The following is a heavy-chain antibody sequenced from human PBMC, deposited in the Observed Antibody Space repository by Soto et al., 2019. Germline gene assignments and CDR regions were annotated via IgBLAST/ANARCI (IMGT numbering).Heavy chain of an antibody. Sequence: GGSLRLSCAASGFTFSSYSMNWVRQAPGKGLEWVSYISSSSSTIYYADSVKGRFTISRDNAKNSLYLQMNSLRDEDTAVYYCARDWSRGLWFGESNPYYFDYWGQGTLVTVSS. D-gene: IGHD3-10*01. J-gene: IGHJ4*02. CDR1: GFTFSSYS. V-gene: IGHV3-48*02. CDR2: ISSSSSTI. CDR3: ARDWSRGLWFGESNPYYFDY.